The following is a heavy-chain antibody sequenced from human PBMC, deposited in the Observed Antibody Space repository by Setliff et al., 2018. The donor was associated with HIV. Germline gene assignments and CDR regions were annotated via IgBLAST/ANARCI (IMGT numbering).Heavy chain of an antibody. Sequence: GSLRLSCAASGFTFSTYWMSWVRQAPGKGLEWVSGITGSGDNTYYADNVEGRFIISRDNSQNTLYLQMNSLTAEDTAVYYCAKDPRAAVATICDYWGQGTLVTV. CDR2: ITGSGDNT. V-gene: IGHV3-23*01. CDR3: AKDPRAAVATICDY. CDR1: GFTFSTYW. D-gene: IGHD5-12*01. J-gene: IGHJ4*02.